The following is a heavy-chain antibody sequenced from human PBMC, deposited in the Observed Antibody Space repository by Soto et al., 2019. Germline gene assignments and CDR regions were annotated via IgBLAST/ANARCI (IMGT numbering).Heavy chain of an antibody. J-gene: IGHJ6*02. CDR2: IWYDGSNK. V-gene: IGHV3-33*01. CDR1: GFTFSSYG. CDR3: ARDSFSPGVGYYYYYGMDV. Sequence: PGGSLRLSCAASGFTFSSYGMHWVRQAPGKGLEWVAVIWYDGSNKYYADSVKGRFTISRDNSKNTLYLQMNSLRAEDTAVYYCARDSFSPGVGYYYYYGMDVWGQGTTVTVSS. D-gene: IGHD1-26*01.